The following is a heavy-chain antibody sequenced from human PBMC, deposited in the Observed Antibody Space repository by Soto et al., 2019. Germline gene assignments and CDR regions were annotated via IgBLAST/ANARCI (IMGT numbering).Heavy chain of an antibody. Sequence: LSLTCAASGFTFSSYWMSWVRQAPGKGLEWVANIKQDGSEKYYVDSVKGRFTISRDNAKNSLYLQMNSLRAEDTAVYYCARESGSSWYYFDYWGQGTLVTVSS. CDR3: ARESGSSWYYFDY. CDR2: IKQDGSEK. CDR1: GFTFSSYW. V-gene: IGHV3-7*05. J-gene: IGHJ4*02. D-gene: IGHD6-13*01.